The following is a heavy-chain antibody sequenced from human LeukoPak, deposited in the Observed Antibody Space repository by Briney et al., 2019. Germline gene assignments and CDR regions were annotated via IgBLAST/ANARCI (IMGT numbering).Heavy chain of an antibody. CDR2: MNPNSGNT. V-gene: IGHV1-8*01. CDR1: GYTFTSYD. D-gene: IGHD1-26*01. Sequence: ALVKVSCKASGYTFTSYDINWVRQATGQGLEWMGWMNPNSGNTGYAQKFQGRVTMTRNTSISTAYMELSSLRSEDTAVYYCARFSGSYYFFDYWGQGTLVTVSS. CDR3: ARFSGSYYFFDY. J-gene: IGHJ4*02.